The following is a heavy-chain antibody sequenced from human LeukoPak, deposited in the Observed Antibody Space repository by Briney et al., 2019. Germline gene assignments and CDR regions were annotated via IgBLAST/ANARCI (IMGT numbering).Heavy chain of an antibody. CDR1: GGSISSYY. D-gene: IGHD2-15*01. V-gene: IGHV4-59*12. CDR2: IYYSGST. CDR3: ARDRRGVAGPFDP. Sequence: SETLSLTCTVSGGSISSYYWSWIRQPPGKGLEWIGYIYYSGSTNYNPSLKSRVTISVDTSKNQFSLKLSSVTAADTAVYYCARDRRGVAGPFDPWGQGTLVTVSS. J-gene: IGHJ5*02.